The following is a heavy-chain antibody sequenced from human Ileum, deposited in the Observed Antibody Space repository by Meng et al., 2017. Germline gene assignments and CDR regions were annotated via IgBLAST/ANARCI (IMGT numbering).Heavy chain of an antibody. V-gene: IGHV4-61*01. CDR2: INYSGTA. CDR1: GESFISGSYY. CDR3: TRDQTSNGWGSFDS. Sequence: VQLPESAPGLGRPAETRSLTCRVSGESFISGSYYWNWIRQSAGKGLEWIGYINYSGTAYYYASLGSRVSMSIDTSKNQFSLKLTSVTAADTAVYYCTRDQTSNGWGSFDSWGQGTLVTVSS. D-gene: IGHD7-27*01. J-gene: IGHJ4*02.